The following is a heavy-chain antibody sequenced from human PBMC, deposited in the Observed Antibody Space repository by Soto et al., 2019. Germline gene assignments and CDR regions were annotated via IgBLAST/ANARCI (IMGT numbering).Heavy chain of an antibody. Sequence: PSETLSLTCTVSGGSISSYYWSWIRQPPGKGLEWIGYIYYSGSTNYNPSLKSRVTISVDTSKNQFSLKLSSVTAADTAVYYCARHSYGDYYYYYMDVWGKGTTVTVSS. CDR2: IYYSGST. CDR1: GGSISSYY. D-gene: IGHD4-17*01. J-gene: IGHJ6*03. V-gene: IGHV4-59*01. CDR3: ARHSYGDYYYYYMDV.